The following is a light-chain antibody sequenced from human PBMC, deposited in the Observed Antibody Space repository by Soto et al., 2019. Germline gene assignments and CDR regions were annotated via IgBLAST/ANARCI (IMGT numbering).Light chain of an antibody. CDR2: LAS. CDR1: QAVNTR. CDR3: HQRQSWPRT. J-gene: IGKJ1*01. V-gene: IGKV3-11*01. Sequence: EIVLTQSPASLSSFPGGRVTFSCRASQAVNTRLAWYQHKPGQAPRLLIYLASNRAAGVPARFSGSGSGTDFTLTISDVEPEDFAVYYCHQRQSWPRTFGQGAKVDIK.